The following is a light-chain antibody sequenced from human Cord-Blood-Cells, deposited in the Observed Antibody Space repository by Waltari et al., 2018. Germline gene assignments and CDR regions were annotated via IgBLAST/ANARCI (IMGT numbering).Light chain of an antibody. Sequence: AIQMTQSPYSLSASVGARVNITCRASQGIRNYLGWYQQKPGKAPKLLIYAASSLQSGVPSRFSGSGSGTDFTLTISSLQPEDFATYYCQQSYSTPFTFGPGTKVDIK. J-gene: IGKJ3*01. CDR2: AAS. CDR1: QGIRNY. V-gene: IGKV1-6*01. CDR3: QQSYSTPFT.